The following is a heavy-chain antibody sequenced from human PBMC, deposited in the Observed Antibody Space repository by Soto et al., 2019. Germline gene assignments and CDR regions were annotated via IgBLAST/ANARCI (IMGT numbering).Heavy chain of an antibody. CDR1: GGSISSGGYY. CDR3: ARSVSYDSSGYLGAHYFDY. CDR2: IYYSGST. V-gene: IGHV4-31*03. Sequence: QVQLQESGPGLVKPSQTLSLTCTVSGGSISSGGYYWGWIRQHPGKGLEWIGYIYYSGSTYYNPSLKSRVTISVDTSKNKFSLKLSSVTAADTAVYYCARSVSYDSSGYLGAHYFDYWGQGTLVTVSS. D-gene: IGHD3-22*01. J-gene: IGHJ4*02.